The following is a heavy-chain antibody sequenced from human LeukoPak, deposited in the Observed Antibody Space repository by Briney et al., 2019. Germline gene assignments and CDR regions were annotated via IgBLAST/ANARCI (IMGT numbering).Heavy chain of an antibody. CDR2: NYSDGTP. CDR1: GFTVSGSY. CDR3: ARGRSLGMDV. J-gene: IGHJ6*02. Sequence: GGSLRLSCAASGFTVSGSYISWVRQAPGKGLEWVSLNYSDGTPYYVDSVKGRIIISRDNSKNTLFLQMNSLRAEDTAVYYCARGRSLGMDVWGQGTTVTVSS. V-gene: IGHV3-53*01.